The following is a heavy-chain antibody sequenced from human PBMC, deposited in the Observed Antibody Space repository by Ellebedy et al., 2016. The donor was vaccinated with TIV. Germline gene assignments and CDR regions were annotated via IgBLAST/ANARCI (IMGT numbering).Heavy chain of an antibody. CDR1: GFTFSRYA. CDR2: ISSNGFTT. CDR3: VKAWHSSSWYSNWFDP. V-gene: IGHV3-64D*09. Sequence: GGSLRLSCSVSGFTFSRYAMHWVRQAPGKGLQYVSAISSNGFTTDYADSVEGRFTISRDNSKNTLYLQMRRLRPEDTAVYYCVKAWHSSSWYSNWFDPWGQGTLVIVSS. D-gene: IGHD6-13*01. J-gene: IGHJ5*02.